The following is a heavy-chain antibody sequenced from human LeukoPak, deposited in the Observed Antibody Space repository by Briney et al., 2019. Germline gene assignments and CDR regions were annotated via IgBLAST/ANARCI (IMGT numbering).Heavy chain of an antibody. V-gene: IGHV3-23*01. Sequence: GGSLRLSCAASGFTLTGHTMTWLRQAPGKGLEWVSIIGGRDDRTYYADFVEDRFTISRDNSKNILYLQMSSLRAEDTAVYYCAKDPNPLYDLWSGYKWGQGTLVTVSS. D-gene: IGHD3-3*01. CDR1: GFTLTGHT. CDR3: AKDPNPLYDLWSGYK. J-gene: IGHJ4*02. CDR2: IGGRDDRT.